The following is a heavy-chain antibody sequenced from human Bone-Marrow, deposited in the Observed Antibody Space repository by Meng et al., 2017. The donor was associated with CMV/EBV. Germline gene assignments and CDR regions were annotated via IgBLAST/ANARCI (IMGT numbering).Heavy chain of an antibody. J-gene: IGHJ4*02. CDR2: ISTSSGYI. V-gene: IGHV3-21*01. Sequence: GGSLRLSCAASGFTFSSYTMNWVRQAPGQGLEWVASISTSSGYIYNADSVKGRFTISREYANNSLYLKMNSLRAEDTALYYCARTRDIVVIPAGSLAYWGLGTLVTVSS. D-gene: IGHD2-2*01. CDR1: GFTFSSYT. CDR3: ARTRDIVVIPAGSLAY.